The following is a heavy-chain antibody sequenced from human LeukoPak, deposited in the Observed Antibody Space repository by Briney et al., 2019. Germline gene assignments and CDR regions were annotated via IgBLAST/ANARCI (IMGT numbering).Heavy chain of an antibody. CDR1: GFTFSSYS. Sequence: GGSLRLSCAASGFTFSSYSMNWVRQAPGKGLEWVSSISSSSSYIYYADSVKGRFTISRDNAKNSLYLQMNSLRAEDTAVYYCAREAYDFWSGKGGYFDYWGQGTLVTVSS. J-gene: IGHJ4*02. D-gene: IGHD3-3*01. V-gene: IGHV3-21*01. CDR2: ISSSSSYI. CDR3: AREAYDFWSGKGGYFDY.